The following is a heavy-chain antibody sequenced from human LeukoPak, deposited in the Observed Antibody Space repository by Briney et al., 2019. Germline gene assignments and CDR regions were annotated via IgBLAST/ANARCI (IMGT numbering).Heavy chain of an antibody. CDR3: ARTHSSGWYSVGYYYMDV. J-gene: IGHJ6*03. V-gene: IGHV1-18*01. CDR1: GYTFISYG. Sequence: ASVKVSCKASGYTFISYGISWVRQAPGQGLEWMGWISAYNGSSNYAQKLQGRVTMTTDTSTSTAYMEVRSLRSDDTAVYYCARTHSSGWYSVGYYYMDVWGKGTTVTVSS. CDR2: ISAYNGSS. D-gene: IGHD6-19*01.